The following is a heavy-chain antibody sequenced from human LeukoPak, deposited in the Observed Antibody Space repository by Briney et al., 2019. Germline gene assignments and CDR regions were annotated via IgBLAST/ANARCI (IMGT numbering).Heavy chain of an antibody. V-gene: IGHV4-4*07. CDR3: ARESGYYYDTSGYTFDY. J-gene: IGHJ4*02. CDR1: GGSISNYY. CDR2: IYTSGSI. D-gene: IGHD3-22*01. Sequence: SETLSLTCTVSGGSISNYYWSWIRQSAGKGLEWIGRIYTSGSINYNPSLKSRVSMSVDTSKNQFSLRLRSVTAADTAVYYCARESGYYYDTSGYTFDYWGQGILVTVSS.